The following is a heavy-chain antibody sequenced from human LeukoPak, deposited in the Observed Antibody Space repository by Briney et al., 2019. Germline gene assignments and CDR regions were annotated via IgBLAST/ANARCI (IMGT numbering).Heavy chain of an antibody. D-gene: IGHD6-6*01. Sequence: PSETLSLTCTVSGGSVSRGSYYWSWIRQPPGKGLEWIGYIHYSGSTNYNPSLKSRVTISVDTSKNQFSLKLSSVTAADTAVYYCARDSDSSSSYYYGMDVWGQGTTVTVSS. CDR1: GGSVSRGSYY. J-gene: IGHJ6*02. CDR3: ARDSDSSSSYYYGMDV. V-gene: IGHV4-61*01. CDR2: IHYSGST.